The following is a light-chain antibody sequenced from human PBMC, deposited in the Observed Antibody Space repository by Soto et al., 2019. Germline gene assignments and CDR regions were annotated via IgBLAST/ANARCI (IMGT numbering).Light chain of an antibody. CDR1: QSMRSY. J-gene: IGKJ4*01. V-gene: IGKV1-39*01. Sequence: DIQMTQSPSSLSASVGDRVTISCRASQSMRSYLNWYQHKPGKAPKLLIYAASSLQSGVPSRFSGSGSGTDFTLTISSLQPEDFATYYCQQSYSSPPTFGGGTKVEIK. CDR3: QQSYSSPPT. CDR2: AAS.